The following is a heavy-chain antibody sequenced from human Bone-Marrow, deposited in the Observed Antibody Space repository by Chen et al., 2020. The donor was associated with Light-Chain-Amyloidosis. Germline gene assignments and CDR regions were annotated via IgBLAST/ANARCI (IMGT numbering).Heavy chain of an antibody. CDR3: AKDISYDDILPGYPADAFDI. V-gene: IGHV3-23*04. D-gene: IGHD3-9*01. CDR2: ISGRGGSS. Sequence: EVQLVESGGGLLQRGGSLRLSCAASGFAFGSYAMSWVCQAPGKGLEWVSAISGRGGSSYYGDAVKGRLTISRENSKNALFLQRNSLRAEDTAVYYCAKDISYDDILPGYPADAFDIWGQGTMVTVSS. J-gene: IGHJ3*02. CDR1: GFAFGSYA.